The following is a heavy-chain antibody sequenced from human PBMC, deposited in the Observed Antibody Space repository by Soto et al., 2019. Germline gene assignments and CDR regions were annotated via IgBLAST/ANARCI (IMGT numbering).Heavy chain of an antibody. D-gene: IGHD6-13*01. CDR3: ARYRREAVAGYTLDN. J-gene: IGHJ4*02. Sequence: SETLALTCTVSGASISSNYWTWIRQPPGKELEWIGYVYNSGSTNYNPSLKSRVTISEDTSKSQFSLKVNSMTAADTAVYYCARYRREAVAGYTLDNWGQGILVTVSS. CDR1: GASISSNY. V-gene: IGHV4-59*01. CDR2: VYNSGST.